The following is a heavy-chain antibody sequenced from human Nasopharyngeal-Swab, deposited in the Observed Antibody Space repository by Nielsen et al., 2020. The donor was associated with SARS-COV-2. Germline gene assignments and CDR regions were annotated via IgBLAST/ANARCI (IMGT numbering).Heavy chain of an antibody. Sequence: GESLKISCAASGFTFSSYGMHWVRQAPGKGLEWVAVISYDGSNKYYAASVKGRFTISRDNSKNTLYLQMNSLRAEDTAVYYCAREAIQEFDYWGQGTLVTVSS. D-gene: IGHD5-18*01. CDR2: ISYDGSNK. CDR3: AREAIQEFDY. CDR1: GFTFSSYG. J-gene: IGHJ4*02. V-gene: IGHV3-30*03.